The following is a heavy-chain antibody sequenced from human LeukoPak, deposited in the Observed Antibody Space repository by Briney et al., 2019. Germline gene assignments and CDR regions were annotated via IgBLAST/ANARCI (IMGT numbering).Heavy chain of an antibody. CDR1: GFTFDDYG. CDR3: ARAKWTLEAFDI. CDR2: INWNGGST. Sequence: GGSLRLSCAASGFTFDDYGMSWVRQAPGKGLEWVSGINWNGGSTGYADSVKGRFTISRDNAKNSLYLQMNSLRAEATALYYCARAKWTLEAFDIWGQGTMVTVSS. V-gene: IGHV3-20*04. J-gene: IGHJ3*02. D-gene: IGHD1-26*01.